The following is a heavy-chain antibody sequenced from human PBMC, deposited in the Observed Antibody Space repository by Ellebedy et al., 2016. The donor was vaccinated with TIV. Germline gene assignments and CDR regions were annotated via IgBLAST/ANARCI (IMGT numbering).Heavy chain of an antibody. CDR1: GGSISSSSYY. D-gene: IGHD5-12*01. V-gene: IGHV4-39*07. J-gene: IGHJ4*02. CDR2: IYYSGST. Sequence: MPSETLSLTCTVSGGSISSSSYYWGWIRQPPGKGLEWIGSIYYSGSTYYNPSLKSRVTISVDTSKNQFSLKLSSVTAADTAVYYCARDRAPGGYDLLDYWGQGTLVTVSS. CDR3: ARDRAPGGYDLLDY.